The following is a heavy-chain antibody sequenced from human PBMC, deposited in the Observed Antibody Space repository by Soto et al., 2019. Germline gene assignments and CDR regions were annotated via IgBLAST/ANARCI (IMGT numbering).Heavy chain of an antibody. J-gene: IGHJ1*01. D-gene: IGHD6-19*01. CDR3: AKEDPEIAVAGTGYFQH. CDR1: GFTFDDYA. CDR2: ISWNSGSI. Sequence: DVQLVESGGGLVQPGRSLRLSCAASGFTFDDYAMHWVRQAPGKGLEWVSGISWNSGSIGYADSVKGRFTISRDNAKNSLYLQMNSLRAEDTALYYCAKEDPEIAVAGTGYFQHWGQGTLVTVSS. V-gene: IGHV3-9*01.